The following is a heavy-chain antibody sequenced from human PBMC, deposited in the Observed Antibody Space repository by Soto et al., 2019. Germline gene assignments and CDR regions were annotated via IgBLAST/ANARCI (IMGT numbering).Heavy chain of an antibody. J-gene: IGHJ6*01. D-gene: IGHD3-16*01. CDR2: ISPYTGNT. CDR3: VMVDNYVTPTPQDV. V-gene: IGHV1-18*01. CDR1: GYIFVNYG. Sequence: QVQLVQSGDEVKKPGASVKVSCKASGYIFVNYGIAWVRQAPGQGLEWMGWISPYTGNTHSATKVQGRLTMTTNTSTSTAYMDLGSLTSDDTAVYYCVMVDNYVTPTPQDVWGQGATVTVSS.